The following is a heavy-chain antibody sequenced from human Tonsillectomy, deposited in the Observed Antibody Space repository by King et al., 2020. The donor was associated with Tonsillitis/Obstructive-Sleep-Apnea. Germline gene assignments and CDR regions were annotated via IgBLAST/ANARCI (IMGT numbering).Heavy chain of an antibody. CDR1: GGSFSGYY. CDR2: VNDSGRS. Sequence: VQLPQWGAGLLKPSETLSLTCAVFGGSFSGYYWSWLRQPPGKGLEWIGEVNDSGRSNYNPSLQSRVTISVDTSKQQFSLRLSSMTAADTAVYYCARAGIIVDDAFDIWGHGTVVTVSS. V-gene: IGHV4-34*01. D-gene: IGHD2-15*01. CDR3: ARAGIIVDDAFDI. J-gene: IGHJ3*02.